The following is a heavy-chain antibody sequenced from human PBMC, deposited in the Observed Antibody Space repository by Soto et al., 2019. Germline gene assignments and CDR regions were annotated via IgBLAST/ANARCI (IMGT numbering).Heavy chain of an antibody. CDR2: IKGDGSVT. V-gene: IGHV3-74*01. J-gene: IGHJ5*02. Sequence: GGSLRLSCAASGFTFNNLAMFWVRQAPGKGLVWVSHIKGDGSVTYYADSVKGRFTTSRDNANNMLYLQMNSLIAEDTAVYYSTRDPRNKGLDPWGQGTMVTVSS. CDR1: GFTFNNLA. CDR3: TRDPRNKGLDP.